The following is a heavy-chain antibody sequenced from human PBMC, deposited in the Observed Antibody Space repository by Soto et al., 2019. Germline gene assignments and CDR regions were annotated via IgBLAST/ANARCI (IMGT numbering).Heavy chain of an antibody. CDR3: ARLRNHYFMDV. D-gene: IGHD1-1*01. Sequence: SDTLSITCSVSSGSISGLYGIGVRQPPWRGLEWIGWIYYSGTTNYNPSLKSRVTISVDTSKNQFSLKLSSVTAADTAIYYCARLRNHYFMDVWGKGTTVTVSS. CDR1: SGSISGLY. J-gene: IGHJ6*03. CDR2: IYYSGTT. V-gene: IGHV4-59*08.